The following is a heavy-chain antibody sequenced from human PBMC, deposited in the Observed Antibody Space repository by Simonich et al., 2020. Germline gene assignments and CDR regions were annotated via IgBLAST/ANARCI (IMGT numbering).Heavy chain of an antibody. CDR3: ARVGYSNYYYYGMDV. Sequence: QVQLQESGPGLVKTSETLSLTCAVSGYSISSGYYWGWIRQPPGKGLEWIGSIYHSGRTDYHPSPKSRVTISVDTSKNQFSRKLSSVTAADTAVYYCARVGYSNYYYYGMDVWGQGTTVTVSS. D-gene: IGHD6-13*01. J-gene: IGHJ6*02. V-gene: IGHV4-38-2*01. CDR1: GYSISSGYY. CDR2: IYHSGRT.